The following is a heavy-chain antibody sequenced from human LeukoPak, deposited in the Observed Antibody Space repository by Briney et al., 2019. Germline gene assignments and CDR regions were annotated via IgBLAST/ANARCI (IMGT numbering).Heavy chain of an antibody. CDR1: GYSISSGRY. D-gene: IGHD2-2*01. CDR3: ARSLSTAGIDY. V-gene: IGHV4-38-2*01. Sequence: PSEPLSLTCAVSGYSISSGRYWGWIRQPPGKGLEWIGGVFHSGTTYYNPSLKSRVTISVDTSKNQFSLNLRSVTAADTAVYYCARSLSTAGIDYWGQGTLVTVSS. CDR2: VFHSGTT. J-gene: IGHJ4*02.